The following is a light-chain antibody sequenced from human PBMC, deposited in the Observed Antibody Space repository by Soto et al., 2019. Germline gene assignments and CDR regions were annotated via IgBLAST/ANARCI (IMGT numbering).Light chain of an antibody. CDR2: INSDGSH. CDR1: SGHSSYA. CDR3: QAWGTGMV. J-gene: IGLJ2*01. V-gene: IGLV4-69*01. Sequence: QLVLTQPPSASASLGASVRLTCTLTSGHSSYAIAWHQQQPEKGPPYLMKINSDGSHSKGGGIPDRFSGSSSGADRNLSISSLQSEDDADYYCQAWGTGMVFGGGTKVTVL.